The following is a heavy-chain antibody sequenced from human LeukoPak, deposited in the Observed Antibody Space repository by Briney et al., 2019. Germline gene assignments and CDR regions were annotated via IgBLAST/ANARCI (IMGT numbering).Heavy chain of an antibody. Sequence: PGGSLRLSCAASGFTFSSYGTHWVRQAPGKGLEWVAVISYDGSNKYYADSVKGRFTISRDNSKNALYLQMNSLRAEDTAVYYCAKDDAFDIWGQGTMVTVSS. CDR2: ISYDGSNK. CDR3: AKDDAFDI. V-gene: IGHV3-30*18. J-gene: IGHJ3*02. CDR1: GFTFSSYG.